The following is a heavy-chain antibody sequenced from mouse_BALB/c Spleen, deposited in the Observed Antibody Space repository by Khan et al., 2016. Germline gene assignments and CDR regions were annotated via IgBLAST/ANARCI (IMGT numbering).Heavy chain of an antibody. V-gene: IGHV14-3*02. CDR2: IDPANGNT. Sequence: VQLKQSGAELVKPGASVKLSCTASGFNIKDTYMHWVKQRPEQGLEWIGRIDPANGNTKYDPKFQGKATITAATSSNTAYLQLSSLTSEDTAVYYCANYGSSYWYFDGWGAGTTVTVSS. CDR1: GFNIKDTY. J-gene: IGHJ1*01. CDR3: ANYGSSYWYFDG. D-gene: IGHD1-1*01.